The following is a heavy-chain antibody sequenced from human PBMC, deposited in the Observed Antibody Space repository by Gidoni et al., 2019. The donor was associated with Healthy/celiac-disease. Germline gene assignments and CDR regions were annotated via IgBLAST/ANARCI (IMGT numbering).Heavy chain of an antibody. V-gene: IGHV4-34*01. CDR1: GGSFSGYY. CDR3: AGAYSSGWFFDY. Sequence: QVQLQPWGAGLLKPSEPLSLTCAVYGGSFSGYYWSWIRQPPGKGLEWIGEINHSGSTNYTPSLKSRVTISVDTSKNQFSLKLSSVTAADTAVYYCAGAYSSGWFFDYWGQGTLVTVSS. D-gene: IGHD6-19*01. J-gene: IGHJ4*02. CDR2: INHSGST.